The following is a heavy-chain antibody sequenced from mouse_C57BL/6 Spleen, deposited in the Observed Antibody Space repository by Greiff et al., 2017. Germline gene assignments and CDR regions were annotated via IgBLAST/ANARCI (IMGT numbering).Heavy chain of an antibody. J-gene: IGHJ1*03. Sequence: VQLQQSGAELVKPGASVNLSCKALGFNIKAYYMHWGKQRQEQGLEWIGRIDPEDGETKYAPKFQGKATITADTSSNTAYLQLSSLTSEDTAVYYCAMITTVVATDWYFDVWGTGTTVTVSS. CDR3: AMITTVVATDWYFDV. V-gene: IGHV14-2*01. D-gene: IGHD1-1*01. CDR1: GFNIKAYY. CDR2: IDPEDGET.